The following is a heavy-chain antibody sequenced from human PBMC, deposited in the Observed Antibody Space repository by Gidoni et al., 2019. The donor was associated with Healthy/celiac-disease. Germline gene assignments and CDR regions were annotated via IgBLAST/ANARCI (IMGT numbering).Heavy chain of an antibody. J-gene: IGHJ4*02. Sequence: QAQLVESGGGLVKPGGSLRLSCAASGFTFSYYYMSWIRPAPGKGLEWVSYISSSGSTIYYADSVKGRFTISRDNAKNSLYLQMNSLRAEDTAVYYCAINYYDSSGYYPPYIDYWGQGTLVTVSS. CDR1: GFTFSYYY. CDR3: AINYYDSSGYYPPYIDY. CDR2: ISSSGSTI. V-gene: IGHV3-11*01. D-gene: IGHD3-22*01.